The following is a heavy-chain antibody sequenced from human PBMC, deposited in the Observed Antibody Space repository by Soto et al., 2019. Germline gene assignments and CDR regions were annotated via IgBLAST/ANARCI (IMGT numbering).Heavy chain of an antibody. CDR3: ARVRRDWYYVGAFDP. D-gene: IGHD1-7*01. CDR1: GGYISSYY. V-gene: IGHV4-59*12. CDR2: IYYSGST. Sequence: SEILSLTCTVSGGYISSYYWSWILQPPGKGLEWIGYIYYSGSTNYNPSLKSRVTISVDTSKNQFSLKLSSVTAADTAVYYCARVRRDWYYVGAFDPWGQGILVTVSS. J-gene: IGHJ5*02.